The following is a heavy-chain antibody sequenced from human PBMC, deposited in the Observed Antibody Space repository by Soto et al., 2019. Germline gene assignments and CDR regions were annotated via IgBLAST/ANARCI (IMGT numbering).Heavy chain of an antibody. J-gene: IGHJ4*02. CDR2: VYYSGST. CDR3: ARPRDATGYFDY. V-gene: IGHV4-39*01. CDR1: GGTISNSNHY. Sequence: SETLSLTCTVSGGTISNSNHYWAWIRQPPGKGLEWIGSVYYSGSTYYNPSLKSRLAISVYTFTNQFSLRLNSVTASDTAVYYCARPRDATGYFDYWGQGTLVTVSS. D-gene: IGHD2-15*01.